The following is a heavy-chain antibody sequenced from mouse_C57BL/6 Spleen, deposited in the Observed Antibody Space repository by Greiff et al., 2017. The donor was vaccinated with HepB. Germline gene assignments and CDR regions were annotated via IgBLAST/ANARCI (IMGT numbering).Heavy chain of an antibody. CDR3: AFYYDYDPFAY. V-gene: IGHV1-81*01. D-gene: IGHD2-4*01. CDR2: IYPRSGNT. J-gene: IGHJ3*01. Sequence: VQLQQSGAELARPGASVKLSCKASGYTFTSYGISWVKQRTGQGLEWIGEIYPRSGNTYYNEKFKGKATLTADKSSSTAYMELRSLTSEDSAVYFCAFYYDYDPFAYWGQGTLVTVSA. CDR1: GYTFTSYG.